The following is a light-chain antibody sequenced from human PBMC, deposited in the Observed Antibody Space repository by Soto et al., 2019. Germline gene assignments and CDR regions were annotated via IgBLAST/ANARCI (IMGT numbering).Light chain of an antibody. CDR2: DAS. V-gene: IGKV3-11*01. Sequence: EIVLTQSPATLSLSPGEGATLSCRASQSVSSYLAWYQQTPGQPPRLLIDDASNRATGIPARFSGSGSGTDFTLTISSLEPEDFAVYYCHQRDKWPFTFGGGTKVEIK. CDR1: QSVSSY. J-gene: IGKJ4*01. CDR3: HQRDKWPFT.